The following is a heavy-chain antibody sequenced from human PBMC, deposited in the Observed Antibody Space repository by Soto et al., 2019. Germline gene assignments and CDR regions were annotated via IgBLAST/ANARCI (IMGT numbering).Heavy chain of an antibody. D-gene: IGHD6-13*01. CDR1: GDSVSSNSAA. V-gene: IGHV6-1*01. Sequence: PSQTLSLTCAISGDSVSSNSAAWNWIRQSPSRGLEWLGRTYYRSEWYNDYAVSVKSRITINPDTSKNQFSLQLNSVTPEDTAVYYCARFMYSSSWPDYYYYYMDVWGKGTTVTVSS. CDR2: TYYRSEWYN. J-gene: IGHJ6*03. CDR3: ARFMYSSSWPDYYYYYMDV.